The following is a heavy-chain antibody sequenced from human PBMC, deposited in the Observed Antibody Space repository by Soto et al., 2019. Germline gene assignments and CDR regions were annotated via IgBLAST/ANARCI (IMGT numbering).Heavy chain of an antibody. Sequence: QITLKESGPTLVKPTQTLTLTCTFSGFSLSTSGVGVGWIRQPPGKALEWLALIYWDDDKRYSPSLKSRLTIXKXTXTNQVVLTMTNMDPVDTATYYCAHSIRRDGWWGFDYWGQGTLVTVSS. CDR3: AHSIRRDGWWGFDY. D-gene: IGHD6-19*01. CDR2: IYWDDDK. V-gene: IGHV2-5*02. J-gene: IGHJ4*02. CDR1: GFSLSTSGVG.